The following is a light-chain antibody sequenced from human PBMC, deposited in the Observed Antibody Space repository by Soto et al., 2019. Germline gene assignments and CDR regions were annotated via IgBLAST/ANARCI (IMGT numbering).Light chain of an antibody. CDR2: DVS. CDR1: SNDVGDYNY. CDR3: SSYTSSNSVV. V-gene: IGLV2-14*01. J-gene: IGLJ3*02. Sequence: QSVLTQPASVSGSPGQSITISCTGTSNDVGDYNYVSWYQLYPGKAPKLMIYDVSSRPSGVSDRFSGSKFGNTASLTVSGLQAEDEADYYCSSYTSSNSVVFGGGTKLTVL.